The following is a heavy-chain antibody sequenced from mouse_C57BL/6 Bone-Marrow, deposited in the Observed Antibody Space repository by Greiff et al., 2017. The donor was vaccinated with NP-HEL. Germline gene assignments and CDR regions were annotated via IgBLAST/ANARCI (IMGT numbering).Heavy chain of an antibody. D-gene: IGHD2-1*01. CDR3: ARGGGNYVRWFAY. CDR1: GYSITSGYY. Sequence: ESGPGLVKPSQSLSLTCSVTGYSITSGYYWNWIRQFPGNKLEWMGYISYDGSNNYNPSLKNRISITRDTSKNQFFLKLNSVTTEDTATYYCARGGGNYVRWFAYWGQGTLVTVSA. CDR2: ISYDGSN. J-gene: IGHJ3*01. V-gene: IGHV3-6*01.